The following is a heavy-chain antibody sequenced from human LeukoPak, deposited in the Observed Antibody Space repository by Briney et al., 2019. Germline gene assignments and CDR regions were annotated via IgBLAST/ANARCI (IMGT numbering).Heavy chain of an antibody. CDR1: GFTFSSYS. CDR2: ISSSSSYI. D-gene: IGHD2-2*01. J-gene: IGHJ4*02. CDR3: ARRGYCSSTSCYDENFDY. V-gene: IGHV3-21*03. Sequence: GGSLRLSCAASGFTFSSYSMNWVRQAPGKGLEWVSSISSSSSYIYYADSVKGRFTISRDNAKNSLYLQMNSLRAEDTAVYYCARRGYCSSTSCYDENFDYWGQGTLVTVS.